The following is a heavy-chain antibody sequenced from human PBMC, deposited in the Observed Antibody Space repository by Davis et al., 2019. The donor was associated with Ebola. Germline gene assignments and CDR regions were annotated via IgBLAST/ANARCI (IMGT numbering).Heavy chain of an antibody. Sequence: WVRQPPGKGLEWIVGVFSTGNSYYNPSLKSRVTISVEPSTKQFSLRLSSVTAADTAIYYCAGLSPLGTTVDYWGQGTLVTVSS. J-gene: IGHJ4*02. D-gene: IGHD1-7*01. CDR2: VFSTGNS. V-gene: IGHV4-39*01. CDR3: AGLSPLGTTVDY.